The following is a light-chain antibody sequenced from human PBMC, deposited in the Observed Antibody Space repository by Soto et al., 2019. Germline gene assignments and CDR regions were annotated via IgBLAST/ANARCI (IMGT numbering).Light chain of an antibody. Sequence: QSVLTQPASVSGSPGQSITISCSGTTNDIGGYNYVSWYQHHPGKVPKVIIYEVRNRPSGVSNRFSGSKSGNTASLTISGLQAEDEADYYCSSYTSSSTLYVFGTGTKLTVL. CDR2: EVR. J-gene: IGLJ1*01. CDR3: SSYTSSSTLYV. V-gene: IGLV2-14*01. CDR1: TNDIGGYNY.